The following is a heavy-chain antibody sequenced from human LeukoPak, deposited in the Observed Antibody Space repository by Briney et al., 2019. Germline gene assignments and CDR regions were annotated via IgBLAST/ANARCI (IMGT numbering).Heavy chain of an antibody. J-gene: IGHJ4*02. CDR1: GFHLFAYY. CDR3: ATDPGHSGMDH. CDR2: INTQSGGT. V-gene: IGHV1-2*02. Sequence: GASVKVSCKTSGFHLFAYYIQWVRQAPGPGVDWVGWINTQSGGTRYAQKFQGRVTLTSDASISTAYMELSRLTSDDTAVYYCATDPGHSGMDHWGQGSLVTVSS. D-gene: IGHD3-10*01.